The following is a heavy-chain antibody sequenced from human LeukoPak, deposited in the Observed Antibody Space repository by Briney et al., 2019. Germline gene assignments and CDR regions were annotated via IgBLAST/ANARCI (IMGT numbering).Heavy chain of an antibody. Sequence: GGSLRLSCAASGFTFSRNVMHWVRQAPGKGLEWVALTSYDGNNKFYADSVKGRFTMSRDNSRNTLYLQMNSLRGEDAAVYSCARGGIPTGPYYYFYYMDVWGKGTAVTVSS. CDR2: TSYDGNNK. D-gene: IGHD3-10*01. CDR3: ARGGIPTGPYYYFYYMDV. J-gene: IGHJ6*03. V-gene: IGHV3-30*01. CDR1: GFTFSRNV.